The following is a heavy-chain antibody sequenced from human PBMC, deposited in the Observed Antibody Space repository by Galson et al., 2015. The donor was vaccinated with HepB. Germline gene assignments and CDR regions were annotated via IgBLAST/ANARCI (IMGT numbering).Heavy chain of an antibody. CDR1: GYTFIGYY. CDR3: ARAHNSGPIDY. V-gene: IGHV1-2*06. CDR2: INPNSGAT. Sequence: SVKVSCKASGYTFIGYYVHWVRRAPGQGLEWMGRINPNSGATYYAQQFQGRVTMTRDTSISTAYMELSGLRSDDTAVYYCARAHNSGPIDYWGQGTLVTVSS. J-gene: IGHJ4*02. D-gene: IGHD6-19*01.